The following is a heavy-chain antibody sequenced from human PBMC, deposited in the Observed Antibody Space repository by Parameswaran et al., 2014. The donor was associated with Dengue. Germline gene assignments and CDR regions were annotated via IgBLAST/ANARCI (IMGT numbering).Heavy chain of an antibody. CDR2: INHSGST. CDR3: ARGHRSYDSSGWDRQYSFDI. J-gene: IGHJ3*02. D-gene: IGHD3-22*01. CDR1: GGSFSGYY. Sequence: ASETLSLTCAVYGGSFSGYYWSWIRQPPGKGLEWIGEINHSGSTNYNPSLKSRVTISVDTSKNQFSLKLSSVTAADTAVYYCARGHRSYDSSGWDRQYSFDIWGQGTMVTVSS. V-gene: IGHV4-34*01.